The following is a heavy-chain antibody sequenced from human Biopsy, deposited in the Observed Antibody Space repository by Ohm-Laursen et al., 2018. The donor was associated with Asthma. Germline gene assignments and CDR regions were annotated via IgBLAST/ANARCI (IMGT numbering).Heavy chain of an antibody. J-gene: IGHJ3*01. D-gene: IGHD3-9*01. CDR1: GYNFISFA. V-gene: IGHV1-3*04. CDR3: ARTYYDFLTGQVKDAFGV. Sequence: ATVKISCKASGYNFISFAIHWVRQAPGQRLEWMGWVNTGNGDTKYSQKFQGRVTITRNTSASTAYMELRSLRSEDTATYYCARTYYDFLTGQVKDAFGVWGQGTMVTVSS. CDR2: VNTGNGDT.